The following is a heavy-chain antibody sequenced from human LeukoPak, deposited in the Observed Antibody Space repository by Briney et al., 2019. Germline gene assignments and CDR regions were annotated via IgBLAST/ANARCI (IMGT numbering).Heavy chain of an antibody. V-gene: IGHV3-33*01. CDR3: ARCQDSVSYNLLGY. J-gene: IGHJ1*01. CDR1: GFTFSTYG. D-gene: IGHD1-26*01. Sequence: GGSLRLSCAASGFTFSTYGMHWVRQAPGKGLEWVAVIWSDGSNKYYADSVKGRFTISRDNSKNTLYLQMNSLRAEDTAVYYCARCQDSVSYNLLGYWGQGSLVTVSS. CDR2: IWSDGSNK.